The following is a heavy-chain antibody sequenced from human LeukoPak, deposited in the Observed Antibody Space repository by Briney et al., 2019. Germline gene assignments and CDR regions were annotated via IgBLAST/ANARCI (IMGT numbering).Heavy chain of an antibody. CDR2: ICATI. CDR3: VRDFDYNFDY. J-gene: IGHJ4*02. D-gene: IGHD4-11*01. V-gene: IGHV3-69-1*02. CDR1: VFTFRDHC. Sequence: GGSLRLSCEPSVFTFRDHCKNCVPDAPGKGLEWVSYICATISCADSVRGRFTISRDNAKNSLYLEMNSLRDEDTAVYYCVRDFDYNFDYWGQGALVTVSS.